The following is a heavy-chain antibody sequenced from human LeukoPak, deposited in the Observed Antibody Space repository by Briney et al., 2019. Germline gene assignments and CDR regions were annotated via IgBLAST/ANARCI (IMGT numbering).Heavy chain of an antibody. Sequence: SGPTLLKPPQTLTLTFTFSGFSLRTPGVGVGWIRQPPGKALEWLPLIYWDDAKRYSPSLKRRLTITKDTSKNQVVLTMTNMDPMDKATYFCAHSQNYYESSGYYSSFDYWGQGTLVTVSS. D-gene: IGHD3-22*01. CDR1: GFSLRTPGVG. J-gene: IGHJ4*02. CDR2: IYWDDAK. CDR3: AHSQNYYESSGYYSSFDY. V-gene: IGHV2-5*02.